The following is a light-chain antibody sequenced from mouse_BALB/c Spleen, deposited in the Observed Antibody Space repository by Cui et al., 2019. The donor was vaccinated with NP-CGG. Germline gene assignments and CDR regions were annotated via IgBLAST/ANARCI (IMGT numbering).Light chain of an antibody. V-gene: IGLV1*01. CDR1: TGAVTTNNY. Sequence: HAVVPQDSALPTTPGETVTLTCRSSTGAVTTNNYANWVQEKPDHLFTGLIGGTNNRVPGVPARFSGSLIGDKAALTITGAQTEDEAIYFCALWYSNHWVFGGGTKLTVL. J-gene: IGLJ1*01. CDR3: ALWYSNHWV. CDR2: GTN.